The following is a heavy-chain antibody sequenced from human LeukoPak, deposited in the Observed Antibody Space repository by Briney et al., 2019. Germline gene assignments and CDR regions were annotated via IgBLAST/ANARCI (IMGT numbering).Heavy chain of an antibody. CDR3: ARQYYYDSSGYYYAHNWFDP. Sequence: SETLSLTCIVSGGSISTSAYYWGWIRQPPGEGLQWIGSIYYSGSTYYNPSLKSRVTISVDTSKNQFSLKLSSVTAADTAVYYCARQYYYDSSGYYYAHNWFDPWGQGTLVTVSS. V-gene: IGHV4-39*01. J-gene: IGHJ5*02. CDR1: GGSISTSAYY. D-gene: IGHD3-22*01. CDR2: IYYSGST.